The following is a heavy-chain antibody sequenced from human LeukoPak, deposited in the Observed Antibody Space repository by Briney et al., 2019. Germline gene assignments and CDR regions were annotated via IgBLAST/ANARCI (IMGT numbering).Heavy chain of an antibody. Sequence: ASVKVSCKAFGYTFTSNYMHWVRQAPGQGPEWMGVISPSGGSTTYAQKFQGRVTMTRDMSTSTVYMELSSLRSEDTAVYYCASGGLRFLEWLSTWGQGTLVTVSS. CDR1: GYTFTSNY. CDR2: ISPSGGST. V-gene: IGHV1-46*01. CDR3: ASGGLRFLEWLST. J-gene: IGHJ4*02. D-gene: IGHD3-3*01.